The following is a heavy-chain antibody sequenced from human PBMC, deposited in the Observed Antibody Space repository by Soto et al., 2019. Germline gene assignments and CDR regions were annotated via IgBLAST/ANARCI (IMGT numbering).Heavy chain of an antibody. J-gene: IGHJ6*02. CDR3: ARGHSYGYFYYYGMDV. V-gene: IGHV3-74*01. Sequence: LRLSCAASGFTFSSYWMHWVRQAPGKGLVWVSRINSDGSSTSYADSVKGRFTISRDNAKNTLYLQMNSLRAEDTAVYYCARGHSYGYFYYYGMDVWGQGTTVTVSS. CDR1: GFTFSSYW. D-gene: IGHD5-18*01. CDR2: INSDGSST.